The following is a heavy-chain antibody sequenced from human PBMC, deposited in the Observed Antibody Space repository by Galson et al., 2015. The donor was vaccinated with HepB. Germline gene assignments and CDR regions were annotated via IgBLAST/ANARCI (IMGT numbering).Heavy chain of an antibody. D-gene: IGHD4-17*01. CDR3: ARRPYGDYRFDY. V-gene: IGHV4-39*01. CDR1: GGSISSNSYY. J-gene: IGHJ4*02. Sequence: ETLSLTCTVSGGSISSNSYYWGWIRQPPGKGLEWIGSISYSGSTYYNPSLKSRLTMSVDTSKNQFSLKLSSVTAADTAVYYCARRPYGDYRFDYWGQGTLVTVSS. CDR2: ISYSGST.